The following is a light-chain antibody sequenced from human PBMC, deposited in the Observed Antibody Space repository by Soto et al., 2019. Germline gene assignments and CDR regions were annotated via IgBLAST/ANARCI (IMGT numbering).Light chain of an antibody. V-gene: IGKV3-15*01. CDR3: QRYDNWPLI. CDR2: HTS. J-gene: IGKJ4*01. CDR1: QTISDN. Sequence: IVMTQSPANLSVSPGESVSLSCRASQTISDNLAWYQQKPGLPPRLLIYHTSTRASGVPARFSGSGSGTDFSLTIRSLQSEDFAVYYCQRYDNWPLIFGGGTKVDIK.